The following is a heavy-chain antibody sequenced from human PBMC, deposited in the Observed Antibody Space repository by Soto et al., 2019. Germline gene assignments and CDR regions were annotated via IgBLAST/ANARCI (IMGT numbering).Heavy chain of an antibody. V-gene: IGHV3-74*01. D-gene: IGHD3-22*01. CDR3: ARDTYYYDSSDHFSADAFDI. J-gene: IGHJ3*02. CDR1: GFTSSSYW. Sequence: GGSLRLSCAASGFTSSSYWIHWVCQAPGKGLVWVSRISNDGSSTNYADSVKGRFTISRDNAKNTVYLQMNSLRAEDTAVYYCARDTYYYDSSDHFSADAFDIWGQGTMVTVSS. CDR2: ISNDGSST.